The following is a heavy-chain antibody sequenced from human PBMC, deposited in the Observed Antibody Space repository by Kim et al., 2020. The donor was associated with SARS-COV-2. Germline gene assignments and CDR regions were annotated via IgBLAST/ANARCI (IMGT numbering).Heavy chain of an antibody. V-gene: IGHV4-39*01. CDR3: ARLWTTGYFPH. Sequence: SETLSLTCTVSGGSISSSSYYWGWIRQPPGKGLEWIGSIYYSGSTYYNPSLKSRVTISVDTSKNQFSLKLSSVTAADTAVYYCARLWTTGYFPHWGQGTL. J-gene: IGHJ1*01. CDR2: IYYSGST. CDR1: GGSISSSSYY. D-gene: IGHD1-1*01.